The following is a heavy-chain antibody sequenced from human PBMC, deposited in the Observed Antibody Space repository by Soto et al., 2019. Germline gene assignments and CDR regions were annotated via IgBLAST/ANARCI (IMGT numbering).Heavy chain of an antibody. CDR3: ARGLGYFGSGTYRIWFDP. J-gene: IGHJ5*02. CDR2: INHSGST. D-gene: IGHD3-10*01. Sequence: SETLSLTCAFYGGSFSGYYWSWIRQPPGKGLEWIGEINHSGSTNYNPSLKSRVTISVDTSKNQFSLKLSSVTAADTAVYYCARGLGYFGSGTYRIWFDPWGQGTLLTVSS. CDR1: GGSFSGYY. V-gene: IGHV4-34*01.